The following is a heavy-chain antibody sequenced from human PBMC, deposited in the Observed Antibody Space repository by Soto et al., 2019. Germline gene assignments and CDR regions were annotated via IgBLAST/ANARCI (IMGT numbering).Heavy chain of an antibody. J-gene: IGHJ4*02. CDR2: INSDGSTT. CDR3: ARDWLGGSGRDYED. D-gene: IGHD3-10*01. Sequence: EVQLVESGGGLVQPGGSLSLSCAASGVTFSSYWMHWVRQAPGKGLVWVSRINSDGSTTSYADSVKGRFTISRDNAKNTLYLQMTSLRAEDTAVYYCARDWLGGSGRDYEDWGQGTLVTVSS. V-gene: IGHV3-74*01. CDR1: GVTFSSYW.